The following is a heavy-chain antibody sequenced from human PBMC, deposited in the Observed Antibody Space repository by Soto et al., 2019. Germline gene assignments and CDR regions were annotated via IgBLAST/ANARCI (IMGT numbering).Heavy chain of an antibody. CDR1: GFSFSRYA. CDR3: ARELDGIDV. J-gene: IGHJ6*02. CDR2: ISGGSESV. V-gene: IGHV3-23*01. Sequence: GGSLRLSCAASGFSFSRYAMSWVRRAPGKGLEWLSGISGGSESVYYADSVKGRFTISRDTSKNTLYLQMHSLRADDTAVYYCARELDGIDVWGQGTTVTVSS.